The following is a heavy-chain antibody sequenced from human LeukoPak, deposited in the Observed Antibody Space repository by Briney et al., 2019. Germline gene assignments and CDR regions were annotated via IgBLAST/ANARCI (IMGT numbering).Heavy chain of an antibody. J-gene: IGHJ4*02. D-gene: IGHD3-16*01. CDR3: TVWGTVDSWLDY. V-gene: IGHV3-15*01. Sequence: GGSLRLSCAASGFTFSNYWMSWVRQAPGKGLEWVCRIKSKTDGGTTDYAAPVKSRFTISRDDSKNTLYLQMNSLKAEDTAVYYCTVWGTVDSWLDYWGQGTLVTVSS. CDR1: GFTFSNYW. CDR2: IKSKTDGGTT.